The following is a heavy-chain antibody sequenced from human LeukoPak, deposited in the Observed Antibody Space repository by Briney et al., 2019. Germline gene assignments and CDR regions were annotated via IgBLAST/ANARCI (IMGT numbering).Heavy chain of an antibody. J-gene: IGHJ6*03. V-gene: IGHV3-74*01. CDR3: AREEICSNGVYSSCMDV. CDR2: INSDGSST. CDR1: GFTFSSNW. D-gene: IGHD2-8*01. Sequence: GGSLRLSCAAFGFTFSSNWMHWVRQAPGKGLVWVARINSDGSSTSYADSVKGRLTISRDNAKNTLYLQMKSLRAEDTAVYYCAREEICSNGVYSSCMDVWGKGTTVTVSS.